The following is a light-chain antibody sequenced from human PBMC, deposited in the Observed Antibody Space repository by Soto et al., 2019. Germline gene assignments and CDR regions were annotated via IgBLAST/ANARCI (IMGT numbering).Light chain of an antibody. CDR3: QQYGSSLALT. J-gene: IGKJ4*01. Sequence: EIVLTQSPGTLSLSPGERATLSCRASQSVSSSYLAWYQQKPGQAPRLLIYGASSRATGIPDRFSGSGSGTDFTLTISRLEPEDFAVYYCQQYGSSLALTFGGGTKGDIK. CDR2: GAS. V-gene: IGKV3-20*01. CDR1: QSVSSSY.